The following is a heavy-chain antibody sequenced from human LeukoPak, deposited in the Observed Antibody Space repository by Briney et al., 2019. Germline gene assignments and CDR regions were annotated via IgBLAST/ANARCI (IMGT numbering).Heavy chain of an antibody. J-gene: IGHJ6*02. CDR2: IWYDGSNK. V-gene: IGHV3-33*08. D-gene: IGHD3-10*01. CDR3: ASHYYGSGSYYYYYGMDV. Sequence: QPGGSLRLSCAASGFTFSSYGMHWVRQAPGKGLEWVAVIWYDGSNKYYADSVKGRFTISRDNSKNTLYLQMNSLRAEDTAVYYCASHYYGSGSYYYYYGMDVWGQGTTVTVSS. CDR1: GFTFSSYG.